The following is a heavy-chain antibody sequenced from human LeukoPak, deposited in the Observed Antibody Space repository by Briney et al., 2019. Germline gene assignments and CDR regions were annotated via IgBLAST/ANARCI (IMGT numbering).Heavy chain of an antibody. Sequence: PGRSLRLSCAASGFTFSSYAMHWVRQAPGKGLEWVAVISYDGSNKYYADSVKGRFTISRDNSKNTLYLQMNSLRSDDTAVYYCARDSAYGRSYVGGDWGQGTLVTVSS. J-gene: IGHJ4*02. CDR3: ARDSAYGRSYVGGD. CDR2: ISYDGSNK. CDR1: GFTFSSYA. D-gene: IGHD5-18*01. V-gene: IGHV3-30*04.